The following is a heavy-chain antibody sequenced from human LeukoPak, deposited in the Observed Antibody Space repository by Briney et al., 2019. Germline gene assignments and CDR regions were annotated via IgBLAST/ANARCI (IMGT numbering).Heavy chain of an antibody. D-gene: IGHD6-19*01. Sequence: PGGSLRLSCAASGFTFDDYAMHLVRQAPGKGLEWVSGISWNSGSIGYADSVKGRFTISRDNAKNSLYLQMNSLRAEDAALYYCAKDLAVAGIDYYYGMDVWGQGTTVTVSS. V-gene: IGHV3-9*01. CDR2: ISWNSGSI. J-gene: IGHJ6*02. CDR3: AKDLAVAGIDYYYGMDV. CDR1: GFTFDDYA.